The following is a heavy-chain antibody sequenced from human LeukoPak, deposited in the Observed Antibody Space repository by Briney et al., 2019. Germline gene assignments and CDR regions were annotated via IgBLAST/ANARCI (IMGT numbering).Heavy chain of an antibody. Sequence: SAKVSCAASGYTFTSYVINWGPQAAGQGLEWMGWMNPNSGNTDYAQTFQGRVTMTRNTSISTAYMELSSLRSQDTAVYYCARAAYSGSLEAFDIWGQGTMVTVSS. J-gene: IGHJ3*02. CDR1: GYTFTSYV. CDR3: ARAAYSGSLEAFDI. CDR2: MNPNSGNT. D-gene: IGHD1-26*01. V-gene: IGHV1-8*01.